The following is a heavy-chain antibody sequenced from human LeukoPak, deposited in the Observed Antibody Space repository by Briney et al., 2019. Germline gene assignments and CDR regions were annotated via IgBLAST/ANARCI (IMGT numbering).Heavy chain of an antibody. CDR1: GFTFSSYG. V-gene: IGHV3-33*01. D-gene: IGHD1-26*01. CDR3: ARGRLGSYYPYYFDY. CDR2: IWYDGSNK. Sequence: GGSLRLSCAASGFTFSSYGMHWVRQAPGKGLEWVAVIWYDGSNKYYADSVKGRFTISRDNSKNTLYLQMTSLRAEDTAVYYCARGRLGSYYPYYFDYWGQGTLVTVSS. J-gene: IGHJ4*02.